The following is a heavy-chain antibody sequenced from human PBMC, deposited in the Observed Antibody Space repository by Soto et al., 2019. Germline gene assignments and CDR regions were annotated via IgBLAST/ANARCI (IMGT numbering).Heavy chain of an antibody. CDR2: IYSGGST. CDR3: ARDTRDYYDSSGSFDY. V-gene: IGHV3-66*01. CDR1: GFTVSSNY. D-gene: IGHD3-22*01. Sequence: GGSLRLSCAASGFTVSSNYRSWVRQAPGKGLEWVSVIYSGGSTYYADSVKGRFTISRDNSKNTLYLQMNSLRAEDTAVYYCARDTRDYYDSSGSFDYWGQGTLVTVSS. J-gene: IGHJ4*02.